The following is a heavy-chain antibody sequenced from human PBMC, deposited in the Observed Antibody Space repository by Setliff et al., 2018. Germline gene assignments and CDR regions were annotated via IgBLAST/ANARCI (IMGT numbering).Heavy chain of an antibody. CDR3: ARHDARGYYYYMDV. CDR1: GGSISSSDFY. Sequence: PSEILSLTCTVSGGSISSSDFYWGWIRQPPGKGLEWIGSIYYSGTTYYNPSLKSPVTISIDTSKNQFSLKLSSVTAADTAIYYCARHDARGYYYYMDVWGEGTTVTVSS. D-gene: IGHD3-10*01. J-gene: IGHJ6*03. V-gene: IGHV4-39*01. CDR2: IYYSGTT.